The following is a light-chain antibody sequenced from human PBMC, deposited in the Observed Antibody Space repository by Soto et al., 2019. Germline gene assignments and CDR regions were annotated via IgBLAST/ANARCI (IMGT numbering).Light chain of an antibody. Sequence: AIQLTQSPSSLSASVGGIVTITCRSSQDIRGALAWYQQQPGKASNILIYDVSTLESGVPSRFSGSSSGTDFTLTISSLQPVDFATYDCTQFHSYPITFGQGTRLEIK. J-gene: IGKJ5*01. CDR2: DVS. V-gene: IGKV1-13*02. CDR1: QDIRGA. CDR3: TQFHSYPIT.